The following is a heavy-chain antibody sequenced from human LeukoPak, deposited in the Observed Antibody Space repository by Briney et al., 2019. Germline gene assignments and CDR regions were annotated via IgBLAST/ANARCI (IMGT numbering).Heavy chain of an antibody. CDR3: ARGRVSGIAVAGHFDY. J-gene: IGHJ4*02. V-gene: IGHV4-39*07. D-gene: IGHD6-19*01. CDR2: IYYSGST. CDR1: GGSISSSSYY. Sequence: SETLSLTCTVSGGSISSSSYYWGWIRQPPGKGLEWIGSIYYSGSTYYNPSLKSRVTISVDTSKNQFSLKLSSVIAADTAVYYCARGRVSGIAVAGHFDYWGQGTLVTVSS.